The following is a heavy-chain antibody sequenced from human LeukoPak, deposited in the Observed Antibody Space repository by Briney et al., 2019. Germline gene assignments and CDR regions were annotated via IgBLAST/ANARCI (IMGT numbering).Heavy chain of an antibody. D-gene: IGHD3-10*01. CDR1: GFTVGSNY. CDR3: ARERTSSYGSGSTYYYYGMDV. CDR2: IYSGGST. V-gene: IGHV3-66*01. Sequence: GGSLRLSCAASGFTVGSNYMSWVRQAPGKGLEWVSVIYSGGSTYYADSVKGRFTISRDNSKNTLYLQMNSLRAEDTAVYYCARERTSSYGSGSTYYYYGMDVWGQGTTVTVSS. J-gene: IGHJ6*02.